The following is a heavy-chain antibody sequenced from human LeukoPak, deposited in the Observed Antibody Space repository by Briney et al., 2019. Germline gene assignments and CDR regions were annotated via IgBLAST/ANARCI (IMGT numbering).Heavy chain of an antibody. V-gene: IGHV4-31*03. J-gene: IGHJ4*02. D-gene: IGHD3-10*01. CDR2: IYYSGST. Sequence: PSQTLSLTCTVSGGSISSGGYYWSWIRQHPGKGLEWIGYIYYSGSTYYNPSLKSRVTISVDTSKNQFSLKLSSVTAADTAVYYCARDPESYGSGSPFFDYWGQGTLVTVSS. CDR3: ARDPESYGSGSPFFDY. CDR1: GGSISSGGYY.